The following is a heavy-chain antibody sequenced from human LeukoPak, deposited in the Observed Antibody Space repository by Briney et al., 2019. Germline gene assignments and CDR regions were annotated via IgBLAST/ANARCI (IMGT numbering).Heavy chain of an antibody. Sequence: SETLSLTCTVSGGSISSYYWSWIRQPPGKGLEWIGNIFYSGSPNYNPSLKSRVTISVDTSKNQFSLKLSSVTAADTAVYYCARGGTVSPLDYWGQGTLVTVSS. CDR1: GGSISSYY. D-gene: IGHD4-17*01. J-gene: IGHJ4*02. CDR3: ARGGTVSPLDY. V-gene: IGHV4-59*08. CDR2: IFYSGSP.